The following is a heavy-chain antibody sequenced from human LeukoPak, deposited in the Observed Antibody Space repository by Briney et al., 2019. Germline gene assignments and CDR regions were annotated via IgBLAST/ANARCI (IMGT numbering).Heavy chain of an antibody. CDR3: ARDYGGNGDGDY. CDR2: IYHSGST. CDR1: GGSISSSNW. J-gene: IGHJ4*02. Sequence: SETLSLTCAVSGGSISSSNWWSWIRQPPGKGLEWIGEIYHSGSTNYNPSLKSRVTISVDKSKNQFSLKLSSVTAADTAVYYCARDYGGNGDGDYWGQGTLVTVSS. D-gene: IGHD4-23*01. V-gene: IGHV4-4*02.